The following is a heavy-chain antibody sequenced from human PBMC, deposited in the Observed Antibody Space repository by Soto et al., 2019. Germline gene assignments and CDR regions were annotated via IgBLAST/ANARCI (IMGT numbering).Heavy chain of an antibody. CDR2: IIPLFGKA. CDR1: GGTFSRYA. D-gene: IGHD3-16*01. V-gene: IGHV1-69*13. Sequence: GASVKVSCKASGGTFSRYAISWVRQAPGQGLEWMGGIIPLFGKANYAQKFQGRVTITADESTSTAYMELSSLRSEDTAMYYCARDGDVNTGFGKDYWGQGTLVTVSS. CDR3: ARDGDVNTGFGKDY. J-gene: IGHJ4*02.